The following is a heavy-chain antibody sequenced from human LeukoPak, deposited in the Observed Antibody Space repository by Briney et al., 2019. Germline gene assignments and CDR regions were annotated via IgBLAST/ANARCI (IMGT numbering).Heavy chain of an antibody. J-gene: IGHJ4*02. D-gene: IGHD6-13*01. CDR1: GFTFSSYG. CDR2: IRYDGSNK. Sequence: GGSLRLSCAASGFTFSSYGMHWFRQAPGKGLEWVAFIRYDGSNKYYADSVKGRFTISRDNSKDTLYLQMNSLRAEDTAVYYCAKDRVIFSIAAASSFDYWGQGTLVTVSS. CDR3: AKDRVIFSIAAASSFDY. V-gene: IGHV3-30*02.